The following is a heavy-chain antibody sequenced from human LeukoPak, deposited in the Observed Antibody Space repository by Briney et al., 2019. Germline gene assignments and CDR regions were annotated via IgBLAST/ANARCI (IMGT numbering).Heavy chain of an antibody. CDR3: ARDPPRLRAPSWFDP. J-gene: IGHJ5*02. CDR2: INPNSGGT. D-gene: IGHD5-12*01. V-gene: IGHV1-2*02. Sequence: ASVKVSCKASGYTFTSYGISWVRQAPGQGLEWMGWINPNSGGTNYAQKFQGRVTMTRDTSISTAYMGLSRLRSDDTAVYYCARDPPRLRAPSWFDPWGQGTLVTVSS. CDR1: GYTFTSYG.